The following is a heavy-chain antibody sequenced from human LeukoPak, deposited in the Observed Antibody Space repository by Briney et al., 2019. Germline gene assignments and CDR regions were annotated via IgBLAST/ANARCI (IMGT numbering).Heavy chain of an antibody. CDR3: ARASGPFDY. D-gene: IGHD3-10*01. V-gene: IGHV3-7*02. Sequence: PGGSLRLSCAASGFTFSSYWMTWVRQAPGKGLEWVANINQYGSEKYYVDSVKGRFTISRDNSKNTLYLQMNSLRAEDTAVYSCARASGPFDYWGQGTLVTVSS. J-gene: IGHJ4*02. CDR2: INQYGSEK. CDR1: GFTFSSYW.